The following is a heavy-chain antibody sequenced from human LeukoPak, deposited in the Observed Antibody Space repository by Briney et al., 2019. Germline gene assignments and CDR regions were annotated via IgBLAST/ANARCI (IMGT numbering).Heavy chain of an antibody. J-gene: IGHJ4*02. Sequence: GGSLRLSCAASGCTFSAYWMTWVRQAPGKGLEWVANINEGGNLKFCVESVEGRITISRDNTKISLYLQMYSLRGEDTAVYYCARVGKNGWDLDHWGRGTHVTVSS. D-gene: IGHD6-19*01. CDR2: INEGGNLK. CDR3: ARVGKNGWDLDH. V-gene: IGHV3-7*01. CDR1: GCTFSAYW.